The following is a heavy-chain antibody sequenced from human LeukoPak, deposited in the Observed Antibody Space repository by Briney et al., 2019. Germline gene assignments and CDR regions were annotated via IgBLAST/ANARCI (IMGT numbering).Heavy chain of an antibody. J-gene: IGHJ4*02. CDR3: ARGLDFLNDY. Sequence: ASVTVSFKASGYTFTIYDINWVRQATGQGLEWMGWMNPNSGNTGYAQKFQGRVTMTRNTSISTAYMELSSLRSEDTAVYYCARGLDFLNDYWGQGTLVTVSS. V-gene: IGHV1-8*01. CDR2: MNPNSGNT. D-gene: IGHD3-9*01. CDR1: GYTFTIYD.